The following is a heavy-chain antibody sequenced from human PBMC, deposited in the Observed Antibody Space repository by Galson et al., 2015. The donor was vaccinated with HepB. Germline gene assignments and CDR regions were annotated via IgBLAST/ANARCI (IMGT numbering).Heavy chain of an antibody. J-gene: IGHJ6*02. CDR2: IYPGDSDT. Sequence: QSGAEVKKPGESLKISCKGSGYSFTSYWIGWVRQMPGKGLEWMGIIYPGDSDTRYSPSFQGQVTISADKSISTAYLQWSSLKASDTAMYYCARLVAARPPRYYYYGMDVWGQGTTVTVSS. CDR1: GYSFTSYW. D-gene: IGHD6-6*01. CDR3: ARLVAARPPRYYYYGMDV. V-gene: IGHV5-51*01.